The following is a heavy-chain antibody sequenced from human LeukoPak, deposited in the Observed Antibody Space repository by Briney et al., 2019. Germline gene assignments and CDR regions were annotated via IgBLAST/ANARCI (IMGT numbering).Heavy chain of an antibody. J-gene: IGHJ4*02. D-gene: IGHD5-24*01. CDR3: VPNFVY. V-gene: IGHV3-74*01. CDR1: GFTFSSYW. CDR2: INPDGSDT. Sequence: GGSLRLSCAASGFTFSSYWMHWVRQAPGRGLVWVSRINPDGSDTSYADSVKGRFTIYRDNAKNTLYLQMSSLRAEDTAVYYCVPNFVYWGQGAPVTVSS.